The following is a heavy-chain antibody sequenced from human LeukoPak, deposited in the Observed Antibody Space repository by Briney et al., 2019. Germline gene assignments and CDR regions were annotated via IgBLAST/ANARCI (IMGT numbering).Heavy chain of an antibody. CDR3: ARHDPGWFDT. Sequence: SETLSLTCTVSGXSISSSYGSWIRQPPGKGLEWIGYIHYSGSTNYNPSLKSRATISVDTSKAHFSLKLSSATAADTAVYYCARHDPGWFDTWGQGNLVTVSS. CDR1: GXSISSSY. J-gene: IGHJ5*02. V-gene: IGHV4-59*08. CDR2: IHYSGST. D-gene: IGHD7-27*01.